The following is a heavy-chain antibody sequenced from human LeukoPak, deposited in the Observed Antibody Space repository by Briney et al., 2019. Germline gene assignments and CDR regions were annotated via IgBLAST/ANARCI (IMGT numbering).Heavy chain of an antibody. J-gene: IGHJ4*02. V-gene: IGHV3-11*01. Sequence: GGSPRLSCAASGFTFSDYYMSWIRQAPGKGLEWGSYISSSVSTLYYADSVKGRFTISRDNAKNSLYLHMNSLRAEDTAVYYCARETRYCSGCSCQGDFDYWGQGTLVTVSS. D-gene: IGHD2-15*01. CDR2: ISSSVSTL. CDR3: ARETRYCSGCSCQGDFDY. CDR1: GFTFSDYY.